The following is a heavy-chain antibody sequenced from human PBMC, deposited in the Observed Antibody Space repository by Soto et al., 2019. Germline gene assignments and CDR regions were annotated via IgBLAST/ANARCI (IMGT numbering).Heavy chain of an antibody. D-gene: IGHD3-10*01. CDR3: AKEGYYYGSGSSTRWFDP. CDR1: GFTFSSYG. V-gene: IGHV3-30*18. J-gene: IGHJ5*02. Sequence: QVQLVESGGGVVQPGRSLRLSCAASGFTFSSYGMHWVRQAPGKGLEWVAVISYDGSNKYYADSVKGRFTISRDNSKNTLYLQMNSLRAEDTDVYYCAKEGYYYGSGSSTRWFDPWGQGTLVTVSS. CDR2: ISYDGSNK.